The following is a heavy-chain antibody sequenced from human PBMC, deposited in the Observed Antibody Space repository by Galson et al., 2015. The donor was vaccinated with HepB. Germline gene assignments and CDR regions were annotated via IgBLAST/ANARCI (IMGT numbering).Heavy chain of an antibody. Sequence: SLRLSCAASGFTFSSYAMHWVRQAPGKGLEWVAVISYDGSNKYYADSVKGRFTISRDNSKNTLYLQMNSLRAEDTAVYYCARPFPPSGEGATYRGVSSGYWGQGTLVTVSS. J-gene: IGHJ4*02. CDR1: GFTFSSYA. D-gene: IGHD1-26*01. CDR3: ARPFPPSGEGATYRGVSSGY. CDR2: ISYDGSNK. V-gene: IGHV3-30-3*01.